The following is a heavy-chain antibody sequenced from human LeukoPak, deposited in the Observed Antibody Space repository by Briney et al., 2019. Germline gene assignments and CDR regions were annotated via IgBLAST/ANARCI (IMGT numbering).Heavy chain of an antibody. CDR2: INGDGRDT. Sequence: GGSLRLSCAASDFSFSTYWMNWVRQAPGKGLEWVANINGDGRDTYYVGSVRGRFTISRDNADNSLYLQMSSLRGDDTAVYYCARGVSSAIDWWGQGTLVTVSS. CDR1: DFSFSTYW. J-gene: IGHJ4*02. V-gene: IGHV3-7*01. D-gene: IGHD3-22*01. CDR3: ARGVSSAIDW.